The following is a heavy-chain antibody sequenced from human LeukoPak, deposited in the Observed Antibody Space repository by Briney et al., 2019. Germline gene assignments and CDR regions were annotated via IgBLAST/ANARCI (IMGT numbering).Heavy chain of an antibody. Sequence: PGGSLRLSCAASGFTFSSYDMFWVRQATGKGLEWVSTVGTAGDAYYRGSVRGRFTISRQNAKNSLYLQMNSLRAGDTAVYYCARGAGTGFDYWGRGTLVTVSS. CDR3: ARGAGTGFDY. CDR1: GFTFSSYD. V-gene: IGHV3-13*04. J-gene: IGHJ4*02. D-gene: IGHD6-13*01. CDR2: VGTAGDA.